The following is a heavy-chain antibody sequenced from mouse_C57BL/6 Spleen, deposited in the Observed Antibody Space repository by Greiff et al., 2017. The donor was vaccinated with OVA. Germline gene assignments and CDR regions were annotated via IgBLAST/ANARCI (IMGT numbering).Heavy chain of an antibody. V-gene: IGHV1-53*01. D-gene: IGHD4-1*01. CDR3: ARLRNWDEGYFDV. Sequence: VQLQQPGTDLVKPGASVKLSCKASGYTFTSYWMHWVKQRPGQGLEWIGNINPSNGGTNYNEKFKSKATLTVDKSSSTAYMQLSSLTSEDSAVYYCARLRNWDEGYFDVWGTGTTVTVSS. J-gene: IGHJ1*03. CDR2: INPSNGGT. CDR1: GYTFTSYW.